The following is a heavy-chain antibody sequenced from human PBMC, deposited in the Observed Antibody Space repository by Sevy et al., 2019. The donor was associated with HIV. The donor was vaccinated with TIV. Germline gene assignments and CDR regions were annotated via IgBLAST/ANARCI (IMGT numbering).Heavy chain of an antibody. Sequence: ASVKVSCKVSGYTLTKLGMHWVRQAPGKGLEWMGSFDPEDGETIYAQKFQVRLTMTEDTSTDKAYMDLSSLRTEDTAVYFSATTKDYYERSGSPFDYWGQGTVVTVSS. CDR1: GYTLTKLG. D-gene: IGHD3-22*01. V-gene: IGHV1-24*01. CDR3: ATTKDYYERSGSPFDY. CDR2: FDPEDGET. J-gene: IGHJ4*02.